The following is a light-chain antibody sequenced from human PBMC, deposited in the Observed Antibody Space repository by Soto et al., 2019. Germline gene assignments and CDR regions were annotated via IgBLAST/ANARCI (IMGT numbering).Light chain of an antibody. CDR3: GSWDSSLSAYV. CDR1: TSDVGAYNL. J-gene: IGLJ1*01. V-gene: IGLV2-11*01. CDR2: DVI. Sequence: QSALTQPRSVSGSPGQSITLSCDGSTSDVGAYNLVSWYQQHPGEAPKLMIYDVIKRPSGVPYRFSGSKSGNTASLTISGLQADDEADYYCGSWDSSLSAYVFGTGTKLTVL.